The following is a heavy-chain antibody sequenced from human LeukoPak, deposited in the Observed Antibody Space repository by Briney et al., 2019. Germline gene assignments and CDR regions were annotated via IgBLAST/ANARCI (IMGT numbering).Heavy chain of an antibody. D-gene: IGHD2-2*01. J-gene: IGHJ4*02. CDR2: ISGSGGST. CDR1: GFTFSSYA. CDR3: AKAPDIVVVPARFDY. V-gene: IGHV3-23*01. Sequence: GGPLRLSCAASGFTFSSYAMSWVRQAPGKGLEWVSAISGSGGSTYYADSVKGRFTISRDNSKNTPYLQMNSLRAEDTAVYYCAKAPDIVVVPARFDYWGQGTLVTVSS.